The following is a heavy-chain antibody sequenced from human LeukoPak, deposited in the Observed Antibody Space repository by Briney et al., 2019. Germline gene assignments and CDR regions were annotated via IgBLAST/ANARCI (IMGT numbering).Heavy chain of an antibody. CDR1: GYTFTSYG. J-gene: IGHJ4*02. Sequence: ASVKVSCKASGYTFTSYGISWVRQAPGQGLEWMGWISAYNGNTNYAQKLQGRVTMTTDTSTSTAYMELRSLRSEDTAVYYCAREMNEYSYGPLFDYWGQGTLVTVSS. V-gene: IGHV1-18*01. D-gene: IGHD5-18*01. CDR2: ISAYNGNT. CDR3: AREMNEYSYGPLFDY.